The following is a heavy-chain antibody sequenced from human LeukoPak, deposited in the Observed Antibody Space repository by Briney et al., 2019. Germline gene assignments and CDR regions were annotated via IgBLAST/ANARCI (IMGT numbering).Heavy chain of an antibody. Sequence: GGSLRLSCAASGFTFSSYAMHWVRQAPGKGLEWVSGVSGSGGSTYYADSMKGRFTISRDNSKNTLYLQMNSLRAEDTAVYYCARGTYYYDSSGYSYFDYWGQGTLVTVSS. J-gene: IGHJ4*02. V-gene: IGHV3-23*01. CDR3: ARGTYYYDSSGYSYFDY. D-gene: IGHD3-22*01. CDR1: GFTFSSYA. CDR2: VSGSGGST.